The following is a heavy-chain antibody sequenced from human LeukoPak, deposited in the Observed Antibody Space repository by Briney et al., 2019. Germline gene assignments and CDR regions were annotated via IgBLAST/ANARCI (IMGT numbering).Heavy chain of an antibody. J-gene: IGHJ4*02. CDR2: MYYRGNT. D-gene: IGHD2-15*01. CDR3: ARYCSGGSCPPH. V-gene: IGHV4-39*07. CDR1: GDSITTYY. Sequence: KPSETLSLTCTVSGDSITTYYWGWIRQPPGKGLEWIGSMYYRGNTYYSPSLKSRVTISVDTSKNQFSLKLSSVTAADTAVYFCARYCSGGSCPPHWGQGTLVTVSS.